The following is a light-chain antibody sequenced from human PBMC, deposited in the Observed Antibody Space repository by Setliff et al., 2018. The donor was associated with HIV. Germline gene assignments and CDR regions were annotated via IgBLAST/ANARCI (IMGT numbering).Light chain of an antibody. CDR3: SSYAITNTLP. J-gene: IGLJ1*01. Sequence: QSVLTQPASVSGSPGQSITISCTGTSSDVGGYSLVSWYQQHPGKAPKLIIYKVTNRASGVSNRFSGSKSGNTASLTISGLQAEDEADYYCSSYAITNTLPFGTGTKVTVL. CDR2: KVT. V-gene: IGLV2-14*03. CDR1: SSDVGGYSL.